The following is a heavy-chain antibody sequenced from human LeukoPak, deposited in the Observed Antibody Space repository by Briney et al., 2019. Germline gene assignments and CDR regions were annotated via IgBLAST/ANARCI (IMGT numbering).Heavy chain of an antibody. Sequence: GGSLRLSCAASGFTFSSYAMSWVRQAPGKGLEWVSAISGSGGSTYYADSVKGRFTISRDNSKNTLYLQMNSLRAEDTAVYYCAKGTTGYSSSWYNPLDYWGQGPLVTVSS. D-gene: IGHD6-13*01. J-gene: IGHJ4*02. CDR2: ISGSGGST. V-gene: IGHV3-23*01. CDR3: AKGTTGYSSSWYNPLDY. CDR1: GFTFSSYA.